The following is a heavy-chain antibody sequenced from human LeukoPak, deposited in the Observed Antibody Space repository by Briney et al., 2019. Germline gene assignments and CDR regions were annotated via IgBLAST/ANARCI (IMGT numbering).Heavy chain of an antibody. V-gene: IGHV3-74*01. CDR3: VRDGDAYNFDW. CDR2: IKGDGTYK. CDR1: GFTFSSYA. D-gene: IGHD5-24*01. J-gene: IGHJ4*02. Sequence: GGSLRLSCAASGFTFSSYAMSWVRQAPGKGLEWVSRIKGDGTYKNYAESVRGRFTISRDNAKNTLSLQMNSLRAEDTAVYFCVRDGDAYNFDWWGQGVLVTVSS.